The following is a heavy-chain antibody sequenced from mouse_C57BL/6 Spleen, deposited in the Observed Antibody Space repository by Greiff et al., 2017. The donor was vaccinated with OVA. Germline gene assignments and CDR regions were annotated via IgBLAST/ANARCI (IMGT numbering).Heavy chain of an antibody. CDR3: ARSATVVADYYAMDY. D-gene: IGHD1-1*01. CDR2: FHPYNDDN. J-gene: IGHJ4*01. Sequence: VQLQQSGAELVKPGASVKMSCKASGYTFTTYPIEWMKQNHGKSLEWIGNFHPYNDDNKDNEKFKGKATLTVEKSSSTVYLELSRLTSDDSAVYYCARSATVVADYYAMDYWGQGTSVTVSS. V-gene: IGHV1-47*01. CDR1: GYTFTTYP.